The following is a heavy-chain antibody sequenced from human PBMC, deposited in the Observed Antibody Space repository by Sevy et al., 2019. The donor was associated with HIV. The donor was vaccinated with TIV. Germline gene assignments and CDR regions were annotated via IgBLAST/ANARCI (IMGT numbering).Heavy chain of an antibody. V-gene: IGHV4-34*01. CDR3: ARGGYYYDSSGYYY. J-gene: IGHJ4*02. CDR1: GGSFSGYY. D-gene: IGHD3-22*01. CDR2: INHSGST. Sequence: SDTLSLICAVYGGSFSGYYWSWIRQPPGKGLEWIGEINHSGSTNYNPSLKSRVTISVDTSKNQFSLKLSSVTAADTAVYYCARGGYYYDSSGYYYWGQGTLVTVSS.